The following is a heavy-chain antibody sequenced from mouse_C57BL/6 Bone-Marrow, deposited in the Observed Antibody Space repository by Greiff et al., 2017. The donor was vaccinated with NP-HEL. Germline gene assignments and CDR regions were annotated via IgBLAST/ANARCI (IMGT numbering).Heavy chain of an antibody. CDR1: GYTFTSYW. Sequence: QVQLQQPGAELVKPGASVKLSCKASGYTFTSYWMHWVKQRPGQGLEWIGMIHPNSGSNNYNEKFKSKATLSVDKSSSTAYMQLSSLTSEDSAVYYCARAWIYYGSSYGWFAYWGQGTLVTVSA. CDR2: IHPNSGSN. V-gene: IGHV1-64*01. D-gene: IGHD1-1*01. CDR3: ARAWIYYGSSYGWFAY. J-gene: IGHJ3*01.